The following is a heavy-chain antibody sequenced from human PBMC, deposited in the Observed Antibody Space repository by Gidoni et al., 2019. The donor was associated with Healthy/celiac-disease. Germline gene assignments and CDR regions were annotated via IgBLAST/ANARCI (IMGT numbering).Heavy chain of an antibody. CDR3: ARPLDYDSSGPDAFDI. CDR1: VGSISSSSYY. CDR2: IYSSGST. J-gene: IGHJ3*02. D-gene: IGHD3-22*01. Sequence: QLQLQESGPGLVKPSETLSLTCTGSVGSISSSSYYWGWIRQPPGKGLEWIGSIYSSGSTYYNPSLKSRVTISVDTSKNQFSLKLSSVTAADTAVYYCARPLDYDSSGPDAFDIWGQGTMVTVSS. V-gene: IGHV4-39*01.